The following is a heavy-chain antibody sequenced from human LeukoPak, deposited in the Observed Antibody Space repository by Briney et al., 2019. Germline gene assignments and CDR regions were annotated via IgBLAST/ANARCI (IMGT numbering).Heavy chain of an antibody. D-gene: IGHD6-6*01. J-gene: IGHJ6*03. CDR1: GFIFSNYH. Sequence: GGSLRLSCAASGFIFSNYHMYWVRQAPGTGLEWVALISHDGSKKDLADSVKGRFTISRDNSKNTLYLQMNSLRGEDTAVYSCARDGLDRSSSGWGYYIDVWGKGTTVTVSS. CDR3: ARDGLDRSSSGWGYYIDV. V-gene: IGHV3-30-3*01. CDR2: ISHDGSKK.